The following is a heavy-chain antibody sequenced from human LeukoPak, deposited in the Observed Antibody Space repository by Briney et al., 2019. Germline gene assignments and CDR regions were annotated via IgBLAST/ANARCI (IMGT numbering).Heavy chain of an antibody. J-gene: IGHJ4*02. CDR2: VTGYNGDA. V-gene: IGHV1-18*01. CDR3: ARFYYDYIWGTYRYNYFDY. CDR1: GYTFTTYS. D-gene: IGHD3-16*02. Sequence: ASVKVSCKASGYTFTTYSISRMRQAPGQGLEWMGWVTGYNGDANYAHNFQGRVTMTTDTSTNTAYMELRSLRSDDTAVYYCARFYYDYIWGTYRYNYFDYWGQGTLVTVSS.